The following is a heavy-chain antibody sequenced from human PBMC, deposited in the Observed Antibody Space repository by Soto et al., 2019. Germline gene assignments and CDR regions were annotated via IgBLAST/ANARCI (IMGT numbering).Heavy chain of an antibody. V-gene: IGHV4-34*01. D-gene: IGHD3-22*01. CDR1: GGSFSGYY. CDR3: AISLDSSGYYHHYYYGMDV. Sequence: PSETLSLTCAVYGGSFSGYYWSWIRQPPGKGLEWIGEINHSGSTNYNPSLKSRVTISVDTSKNQFSLKLSSVTAADTAVYYCAISLDSSGYYHHYYYGMDVWGQGTTVTVSS. CDR2: INHSGST. J-gene: IGHJ6*02.